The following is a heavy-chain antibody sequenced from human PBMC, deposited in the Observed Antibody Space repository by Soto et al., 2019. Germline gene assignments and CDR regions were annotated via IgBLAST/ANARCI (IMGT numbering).Heavy chain of an antibody. J-gene: IGHJ5*02. D-gene: IGHD5-12*01. CDR2: LYYGGST. CDR1: GGSISSSGYC. CDR3: ATTGMATLGNWFDP. Sequence: SETLSLTCSVSGGSISSSGYCWGWIRQPPGKGLEWIGTLYYGGSTYYNPSLKSRVTISVDTSKNQFSLKLSSVTAADTAVYYCATTGMATLGNWFDPWGQGALVTVSS. V-gene: IGHV4-39*01.